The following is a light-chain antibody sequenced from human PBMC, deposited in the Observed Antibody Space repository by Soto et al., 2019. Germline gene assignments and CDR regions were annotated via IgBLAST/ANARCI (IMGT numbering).Light chain of an antibody. CDR2: DVS. V-gene: IGLV2-11*01. J-gene: IGLJ2*01. CDR1: SSDVGGYNY. Sequence: QSALTQPRSVSGSPGQSVTISCTGTSSDVGGYNYVSWYQQHPGKAPKLMIYDVSKRPSGVPDRFSGSKSGNTASLTISGLQAEDEAYYYCCSYAVSYTLHVVFGGGTKLTVL. CDR3: CSYAVSYTLHVV.